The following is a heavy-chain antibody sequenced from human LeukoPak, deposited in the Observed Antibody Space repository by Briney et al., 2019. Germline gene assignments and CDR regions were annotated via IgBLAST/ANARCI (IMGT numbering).Heavy chain of an antibody. CDR2: IFYSGSH. D-gene: IGHD6-13*01. J-gene: IGHJ4*02. V-gene: IGHV4-4*02. Sequence: SETLSLTCAVSGGSVSSSHWWSWVRQAPGQGLMWIGEIFYSGSHNYNPSLKTRVTISIDEPKNQFSLKLSSVTAADTAVYFCARSGWGSSWYYFDSWGQGTLVTVPS. CDR3: ARSGWGSSWYYFDS. CDR1: GGSVSSSHW.